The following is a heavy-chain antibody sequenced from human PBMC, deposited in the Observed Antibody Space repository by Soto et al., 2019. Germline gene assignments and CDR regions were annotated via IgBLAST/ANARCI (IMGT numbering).Heavy chain of an antibody. Sequence: PGGSLRLSCAASVFTFSSYWMHWVRQSPGKGLVWVSRVKGDEITTNYADSVEGRFTIFRDNAKNIVYLQMNSLRDEDTGVYYCARGGFGTSLLDSWAQRTALPVSS. CDR1: VFTFSSYW. J-gene: IGHJ4*02. D-gene: IGHD3-10*01. V-gene: IGHV3-74*01. CDR3: ARGGFGTSLLDS. CDR2: VKGDEITT.